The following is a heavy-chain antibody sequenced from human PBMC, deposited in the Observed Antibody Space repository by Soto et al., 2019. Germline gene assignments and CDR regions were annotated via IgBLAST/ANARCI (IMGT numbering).Heavy chain of an antibody. CDR2: IKPDGSEK. J-gene: IGHJ3*02. V-gene: IGHV3-7*04. CDR3: ARGDYYDTSGPFSDAFDI. D-gene: IGHD3-22*01. Sequence: EVPLVESGGGLVQPGGSLRLSCAASGFTFNTYWMSWVRQAPGKGLEWVANIKPDGSEKWYVDSVKGRFTISRDNAKTSTXLQMNSLRAEDTAVYFCARGDYYDTSGPFSDAFDIWGQGTMVTVSS. CDR1: GFTFNTYW.